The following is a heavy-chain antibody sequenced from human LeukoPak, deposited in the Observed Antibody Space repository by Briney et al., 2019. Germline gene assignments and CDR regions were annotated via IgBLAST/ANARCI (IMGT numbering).Heavy chain of an antibody. D-gene: IGHD6-19*01. J-gene: IGHJ4*02. Sequence: GGSLRLSCAASGFTFSSYGMHWVRQAPGKGLEWVAVISYDGSNKYFADSVKGRFTISRDNSKNTLYLQMNSLRAEDTAVYYCARDPGWWFDYWGQGTLVTVSS. CDR3: ARDPGWWFDY. V-gene: IGHV3-30*03. CDR1: GFTFSSYG. CDR2: ISYDGSNK.